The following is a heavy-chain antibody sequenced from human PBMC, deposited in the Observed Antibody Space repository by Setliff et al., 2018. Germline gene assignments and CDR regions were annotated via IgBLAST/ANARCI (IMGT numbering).Heavy chain of an antibody. CDR3: VRDRTAYSYGLDV. D-gene: IGHD5-18*01. J-gene: IGHJ6*02. CDR2: IYHNGNT. V-gene: IGHV4-59*01. Sequence: LSLTCAVYGDSFSDYYWSWIRQPPGKGLEWIGYIYHNGNTNFNPSLKTRLTMSVDTSKNQFALNLRSVTAADTAVYYCVRDRTAYSYGLDVWGQGTTVTVSS. CDR1: GDSFSDYY.